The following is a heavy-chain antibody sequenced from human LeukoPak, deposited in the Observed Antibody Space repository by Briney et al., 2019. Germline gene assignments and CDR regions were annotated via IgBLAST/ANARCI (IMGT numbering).Heavy chain of an antibody. V-gene: IGHV3-9*01. CDR1: GFTFDDYA. D-gene: IGHD3-22*01. CDR2: ISWNSGSI. CDR3: AKAQGGYYYDSSGYYYDY. Sequence: PGRSLRLSCAASGFTFDDYAMHWVRQAPGKGLEWVSGISWNSGSIGYADSVKGRFTISRDNAKNSLYLQMNSLRAEDTALYYCAKAQGGYYYDSSGYYYDYWGQGTLVTVSS. J-gene: IGHJ4*02.